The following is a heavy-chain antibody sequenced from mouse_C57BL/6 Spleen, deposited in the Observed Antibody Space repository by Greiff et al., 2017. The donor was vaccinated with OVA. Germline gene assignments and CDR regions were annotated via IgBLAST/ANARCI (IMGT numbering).Heavy chain of an antibody. Sequence: EVMLVESGGGLVKPGGSLKLSCAASGFTFSSYAMSWVRQTPEKRLEWVATISDGGSYTYYPDNVKGRFTISRDNAKNNLYLQMSHLKSEDTAMYYCARDASLTYWYFDVWGTGTTVTVSS. CDR3: ARDASLTYWYFDV. CDR2: ISDGGSYT. V-gene: IGHV5-4*01. J-gene: IGHJ1*03. CDR1: GFTFSSYA. D-gene: IGHD1-3*01.